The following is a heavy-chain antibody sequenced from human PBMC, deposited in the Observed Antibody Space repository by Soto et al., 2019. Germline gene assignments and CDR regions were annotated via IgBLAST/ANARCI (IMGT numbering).Heavy chain of an antibody. Sequence: EVQLLESGGGLVQPGGSLRLSGAASGFTFSNYAMNWVRQAPGKGLEGVSAISGSGGFTYYADSVKGRFTISRDNSRNTLFLQMNSLRAEDTAVFYCAKDGDTSIVGNYFDYWGQGTLVTVSS. D-gene: IGHD1-26*01. CDR1: GFTFSNYA. V-gene: IGHV3-23*01. CDR2: ISGSGGFT. CDR3: AKDGDTSIVGNYFDY. J-gene: IGHJ4*02.